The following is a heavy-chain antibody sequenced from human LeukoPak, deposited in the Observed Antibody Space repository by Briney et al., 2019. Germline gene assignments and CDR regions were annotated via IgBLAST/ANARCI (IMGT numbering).Heavy chain of an antibody. CDR1: VGSISSRSHY. V-gene: IGHV4-39*01. J-gene: IGHJ6*03. CDR3: ASFYCSGGSCYQYYYYYYMDV. D-gene: IGHD2-15*01. CDR2: IYYSGST. Sequence: SETLSLTCTVSVGSISSRSHYWGWIRQPPGKGLEWVGLIYYSGSTYSNPSFRSRVTISVDTSKNQFSLKLSSVTAADTAVYCCASFYCSGGSCYQYYYYYYMDVWGKGTTVTISS.